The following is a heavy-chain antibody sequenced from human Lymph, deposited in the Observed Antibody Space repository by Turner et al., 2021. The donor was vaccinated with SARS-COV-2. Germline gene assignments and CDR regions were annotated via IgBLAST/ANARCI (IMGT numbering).Heavy chain of an antibody. CDR1: GFTFSSYS. CDR3: ARDYYDFWSGYNSYYYGMDV. J-gene: IGHJ6*02. V-gene: IGHV3-21*01. Sequence: EVQLVESGGGLVKPGGSLRLSCAASGFTFSSYSMNWVRQATGKGLEWVSSISSRSSYIYNADSVKGRFTISRENAKNSLYLQMNSLRAEDTAVYYCARDYYDFWSGYNSYYYGMDVWGQGTTVTVSS. CDR2: ISSRSSYI. D-gene: IGHD3-3*01.